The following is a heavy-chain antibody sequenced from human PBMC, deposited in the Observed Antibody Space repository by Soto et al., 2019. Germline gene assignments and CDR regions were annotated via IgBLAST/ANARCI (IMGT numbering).Heavy chain of an antibody. D-gene: IGHD6-13*01. CDR3: ARVGGIAAPGANFGPYWFDP. V-gene: IGHV4-31*03. J-gene: IGHJ5*02. Sequence: QVQLQESGPGLVKPSQTLSLTCTVSGGSISSGGFYWSWIRQHPGKGLEWIGYIYYSGSTHYNPSLKSRVTISVDTSKNQFSLKLSSVTAADTAVYYCARVGGIAAPGANFGPYWFDPWGQGTLVTVSS. CDR1: GGSISSGGFY. CDR2: IYYSGST.